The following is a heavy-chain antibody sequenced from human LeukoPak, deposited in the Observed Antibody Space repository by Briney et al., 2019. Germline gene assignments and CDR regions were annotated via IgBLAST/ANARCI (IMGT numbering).Heavy chain of an antibody. V-gene: IGHV3-48*03. D-gene: IGHD2-15*01. CDR1: GFTFSSYE. CDR2: ISSSGSTI. Sequence: QPGGSLRLSCAASGFTFSSYEMNWVRQAPGKGLEWVSYISSSGSTIYYADSVKGRFTISRDNSKNTLYLQMNSLRAGDTAVYYCARDRGGGHMDVWGKGTTVTISS. CDR3: ARDRGGGHMDV. J-gene: IGHJ6*03.